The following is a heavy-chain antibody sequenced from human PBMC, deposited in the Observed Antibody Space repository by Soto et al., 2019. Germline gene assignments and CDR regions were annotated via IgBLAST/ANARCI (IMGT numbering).Heavy chain of an antibody. D-gene: IGHD6-13*01. CDR1: GGSISSGGYY. J-gene: IGHJ4*02. CDR3: ARAAAGPYFDY. CDR2: IYYSGGT. Sequence: SETLSLTCTVSGGSISSGGYYWSWIRQHPGKGLEWIGYIYYSGGTYYNPSLKSRVTISVDTSKNQFSLKLSSVTAADTAVYYCARAAAGPYFDYWGQGTLVTVSS. V-gene: IGHV4-31*03.